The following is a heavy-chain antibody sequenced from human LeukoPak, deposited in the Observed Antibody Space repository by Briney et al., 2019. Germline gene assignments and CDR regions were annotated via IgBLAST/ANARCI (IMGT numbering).Heavy chain of an antibody. Sequence: GGSLRLSCAASGFTFSSDSMNWVRQAPGKGLEWVSFISSSSTYIYYADSVKGRFTISRDDPKSSLYLQMSSLRADDTAVYYCARDRVVSGRFGEVASWGQGTLVTVPS. V-gene: IGHV3-21*01. CDR1: GFTFSSDS. J-gene: IGHJ5*01. CDR2: ISSSSTYI. D-gene: IGHD3-10*01. CDR3: ARDRVVSGRFGEVAS.